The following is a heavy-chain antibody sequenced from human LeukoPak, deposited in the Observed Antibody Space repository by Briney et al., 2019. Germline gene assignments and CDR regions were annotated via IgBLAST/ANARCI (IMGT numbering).Heavy chain of an antibody. CDR1: GGTFSSYA. J-gene: IGHJ4*02. Sequence: VASVKVSCKASGGTFSSYAISWVRQAPGQGLEWMGWISAYSGNTYYAKSLQDRVTMTTDTSTNTAYMELRSLRSDDTAVYWCARDTVAVAGRFVYWGQGTQVTVSS. V-gene: IGHV1-18*01. CDR2: ISAYSGNT. CDR3: ARDTVAVAGRFVY. D-gene: IGHD6-19*01.